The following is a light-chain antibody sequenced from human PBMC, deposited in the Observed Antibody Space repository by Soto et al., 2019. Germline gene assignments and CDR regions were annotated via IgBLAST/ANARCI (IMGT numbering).Light chain of an antibody. CDR2: VVT. J-gene: IGLJ3*02. V-gene: IGLV2-11*01. Sequence: QSVLTQPRSVSGSPGQSGTISFTGTSSDVGGYDYVSWCQQHPGKAPKLLIYVVTRRPSGVPDRFSGSKSGNTASLTISGLQAEDEADYYCCSYAGAYTWMFGGGTKLTVL. CDR3: CSYAGAYTWM. CDR1: SSDVGGYDY.